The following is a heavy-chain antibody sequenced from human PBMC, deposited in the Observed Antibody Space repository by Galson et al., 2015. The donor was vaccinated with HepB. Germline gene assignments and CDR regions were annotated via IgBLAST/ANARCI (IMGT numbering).Heavy chain of an antibody. D-gene: IGHD5-18*01. CDR2: ISTYKGNT. V-gene: IGHV1-18*04. Sequence: SVKVSCKASGYTFTNYGISWVRQAPGQGLEWMGWISTYKGNTNYAQKFQGRVTMTPDTSTSTAYMELRSLRSDDTAVYYCARDRRGGTGYSYDPSSWFDPWGQGTLVTVSS. CDR3: ARDRRGGTGYSYDPSSWFDP. CDR1: GYTFTNYG. J-gene: IGHJ5*02.